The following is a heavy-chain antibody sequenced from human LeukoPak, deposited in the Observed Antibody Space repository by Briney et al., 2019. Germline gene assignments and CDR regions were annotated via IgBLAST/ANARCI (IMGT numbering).Heavy chain of an antibody. V-gene: IGHV4-39*01. D-gene: IGHD5-18*01. Sequence: PGGSLRLSCAASGFTFSSYGMHWVRQPPGKGLEWIGSIYYSGSTYYNPSLKSRVTLSVDTSKNQFSLKLSSVTAADTAVYYCARQIQLWLIPDYWGQGTLVTVSS. CDR3: ARQIQLWLIPDY. CDR2: IYYSGST. CDR1: GFTFSSYG. J-gene: IGHJ4*02.